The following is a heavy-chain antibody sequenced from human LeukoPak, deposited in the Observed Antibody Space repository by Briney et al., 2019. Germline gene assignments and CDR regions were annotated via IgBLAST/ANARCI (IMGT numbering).Heavy chain of an antibody. V-gene: IGHV3-48*01. J-gene: IGHJ5*02. D-gene: IGHD1-7*01. CDR2: ISSSSLTI. Sequence: GGSLRLSCAASGFPFSSYSMNWFRQAPGGGLEWVSYISSSSLTIYYADSVKGRFIVSRDNGKDSVFLQMSSLTAEDTAVYYCARVTGTTSVVMDSWGQGTLVTVSS. CDR3: ARVTGTTSVVMDS. CDR1: GFPFSSYS.